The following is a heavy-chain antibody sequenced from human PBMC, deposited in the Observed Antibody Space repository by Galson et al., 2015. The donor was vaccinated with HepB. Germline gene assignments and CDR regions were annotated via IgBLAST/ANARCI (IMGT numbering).Heavy chain of an antibody. D-gene: IGHD6-13*01. CDR1: GHTFTSYY. J-gene: IGHJ4*02. V-gene: IGHV1-46*01. CDR3: ARGPRSQLVQSVYFDY. CDR2: INPSGGST. Sequence: SVKVSCKASGHTFTSYYMHWVRQAPGQGLEWMGIINPSGGSTSYAQKFQGRVTMTRDTSTSTVYMELSSLRSEDTAVYYCARGPRSQLVQSVYFDYWGQGTLVTVSS.